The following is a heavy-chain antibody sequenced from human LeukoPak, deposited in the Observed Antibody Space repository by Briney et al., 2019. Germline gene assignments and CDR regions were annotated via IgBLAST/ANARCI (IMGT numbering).Heavy chain of an antibody. D-gene: IGHD6-13*01. J-gene: IGHJ4*02. CDR3: ARTANFAAGYYIDY. V-gene: IGHV3-23*01. Sequence: GGSLRLSCAASGFTFSSYAMSWVRQAPGKGLEWVSAISGSGGSTYYADSVKGRFTISRDNAKNSLYLQMNGLRAEDTAVYYCARTANFAAGYYIDYWGQGTLVTVSS. CDR1: GFTFSSYA. CDR2: ISGSGGST.